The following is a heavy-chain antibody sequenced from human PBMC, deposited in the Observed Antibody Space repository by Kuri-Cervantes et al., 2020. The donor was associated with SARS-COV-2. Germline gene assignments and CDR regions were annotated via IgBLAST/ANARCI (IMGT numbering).Heavy chain of an antibody. J-gene: IGHJ4*02. CDR2: ISYDGSNK. CDR3: ARGGLGYPKTKAYYYDSSGYLDK. D-gene: IGHD3-22*01. Sequence: GGSLRLSCAASGFTFSSYAMHWVRQAPGKGLEWVAVISYDGSNKYYADSVKGRFTISRDNSKNTLYPQMNSLRAEDTAVYYCARGGLGYPKTKAYYYDSSGYLDKWGQGTLVTVSS. CDR1: GFTFSSYA. V-gene: IGHV3-30-3*01.